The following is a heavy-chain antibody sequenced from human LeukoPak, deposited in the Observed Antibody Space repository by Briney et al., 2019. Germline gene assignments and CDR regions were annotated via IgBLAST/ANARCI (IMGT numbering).Heavy chain of an antibody. J-gene: IGHJ4*02. CDR3: ARDPNPESSAYYS. D-gene: IGHD3-22*01. V-gene: IGHV3-7*01. Sequence: DPGGSLRLSCAASGFTFSSYWMSWVRQAPGKGLEWVANIQQDGSEKYYVDSVKGRFTISRDNAKNSLYLQMNSLRAEDTAVYYCARDPNPESSAYYSWGQGTLVTVSS. CDR1: GFTFSSYW. CDR2: IQQDGSEK.